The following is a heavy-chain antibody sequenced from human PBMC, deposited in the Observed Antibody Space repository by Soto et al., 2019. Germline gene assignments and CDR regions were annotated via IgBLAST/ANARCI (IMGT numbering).Heavy chain of an antibody. CDR1: VGSISSGGYY. J-gene: IGHJ6*02. Sequence: QVQLQESGPGLVKPSQTLSLTCTVSVGSISSGGYYWSWIRQHPGKGLEWIGYIYYSGSTYYNPALKSRVTISVDTSKNHYSRKLSSVTAADTAVYYCASYDVYSGNDSPDYYYYGMDVWGQGPTVTVSS. CDR3: ASYDVYSGNDSPDYYYYGMDV. D-gene: IGHD5-12*01. CDR2: IYYSGST. V-gene: IGHV4-31*03.